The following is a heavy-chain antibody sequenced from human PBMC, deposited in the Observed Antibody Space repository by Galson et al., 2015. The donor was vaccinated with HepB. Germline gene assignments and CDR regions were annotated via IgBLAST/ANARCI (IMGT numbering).Heavy chain of an antibody. CDR3: ARRGGHVGNWFDP. CDR1: GFKFTAYW. CDR2: IYPDDSET. Sequence: QSGAEVKKPGDSLKISCQGSGFKFTAYWIGWVRQMPGKGLECLGIIYPDDSETRYSPSLRGQVIISADKSTNTTYLQWTSLRASDTGIYYCARRGGHVGNWFDPWGQGTLVTVSS. D-gene: IGHD1-14*01. J-gene: IGHJ5*02. V-gene: IGHV5-51*01.